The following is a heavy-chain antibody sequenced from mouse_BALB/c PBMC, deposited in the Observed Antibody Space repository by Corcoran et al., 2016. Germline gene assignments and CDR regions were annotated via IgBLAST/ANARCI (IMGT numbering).Heavy chain of an antibody. D-gene: IGHD1-1*01. CDR1: GFNIKDTF. CDR3: ARRDYGSRDFDV. J-gene: IGHJ1*01. Sequence: EVQLQQSGAELVKPGASVKLSCTASGFNIKDTFMHWVKQMPEKGLEWLGRIDPANGNTKYDPKFQGKATIAADTSSNTAYLQLSSLTSEDTAVYYCARRDYGSRDFDVWGAGTTVTVSS. V-gene: IGHV14-3*02. CDR2: IDPANGNT.